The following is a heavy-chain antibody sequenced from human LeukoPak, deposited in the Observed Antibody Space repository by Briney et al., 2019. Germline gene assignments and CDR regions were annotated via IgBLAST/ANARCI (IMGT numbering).Heavy chain of an antibody. V-gene: IGHV5-51*01. CDR3: ARHPTMLAHDPYYFDY. Sequence: GESLQISCKGSGYIFTSYWIGWVRQLPGKGLEWMGIIYPGDSDTRYSPSFQGQVTISADKSISTAYLQWSSLKASDTAMYYCARHPTMLAHDPYYFDYWGQGTLVTVSS. CDR1: GYIFTSYW. CDR2: IYPGDSDT. J-gene: IGHJ4*02. D-gene: IGHD2-8*01.